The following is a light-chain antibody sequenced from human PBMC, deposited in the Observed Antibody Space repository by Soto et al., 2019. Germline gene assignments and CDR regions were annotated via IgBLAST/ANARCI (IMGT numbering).Light chain of an antibody. CDR2: LAF. V-gene: IGKV2-28*01. CDR3: MPALQTPRT. CDR1: QSLQHNNGNTL. Sequence: EIVMTQSPLSLTVTPGEPASISCKSSQSLQHNNGNTLLDWYMQKPGQSPQLLIYLAFRRAPGAPDRVAGSGPGTDFTLRISTVEADDAAIYYCMPALQTPRTFGQGTKLEI. J-gene: IGKJ1*01.